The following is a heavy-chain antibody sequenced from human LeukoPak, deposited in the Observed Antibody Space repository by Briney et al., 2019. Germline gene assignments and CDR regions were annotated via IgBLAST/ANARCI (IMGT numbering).Heavy chain of an antibody. CDR1: GFTFSSNW. J-gene: IGHJ4*02. CDR2: ISWNSGNI. V-gene: IGHV3-9*01. Sequence: GGSLRLSCTASGFTFSSNWMTWVRQAPGKGLEWVSGISWNSGNIGYADSVKGRFTISRDNAKNSLYLQMNSLRAEDTALYYCAKDKYGGSSYVDYWGQGTLVTVSS. CDR3: AKDKYGGSSYVDY. D-gene: IGHD6-13*01.